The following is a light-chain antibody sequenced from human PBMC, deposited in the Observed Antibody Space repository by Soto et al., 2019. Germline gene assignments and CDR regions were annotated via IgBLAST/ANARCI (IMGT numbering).Light chain of an antibody. J-gene: IGLJ2*01. CDR2: EVS. V-gene: IGLV2-23*02. CDR3: CSYAGVRV. CDR1: SSDVGSYNL. Sequence: QSVLTQPASVSGSPGQSITISCTGTSSDVGSYNLVSWYQQHPGKAPKLMIYEVSKRPSGVSNRFSGSKSGNTASLTISGLQAEDEANYYCCSYAGVRVFGGGTQLTVL.